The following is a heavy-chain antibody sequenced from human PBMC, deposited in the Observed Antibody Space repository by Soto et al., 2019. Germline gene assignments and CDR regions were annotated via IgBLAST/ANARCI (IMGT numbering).Heavy chain of an antibody. Sequence: GGSLRLSCAASGFTFSPYSMNWVRQAPGKGLEWVSYISSTGNTIYYPDSVKGRFTISRDTAKKSLYLQMNSLRAEDTAVYYCTRSGYFDYWGQGT. CDR2: ISSTGNTI. D-gene: IGHD2-8*02. CDR3: TRSGYFDY. V-gene: IGHV3-48*01. CDR1: GFTFSPYS. J-gene: IGHJ4*02.